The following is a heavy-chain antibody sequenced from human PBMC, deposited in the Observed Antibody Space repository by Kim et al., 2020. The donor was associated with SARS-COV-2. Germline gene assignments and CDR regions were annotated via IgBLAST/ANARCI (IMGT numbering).Heavy chain of an antibody. D-gene: IGHD6-13*01. CDR2: INHSGST. V-gene: IGHV4-34*01. Sequence: SETLSLTCAVYGGSFSGYYWSWIRQPPGKGLEWIGEINHSGSTNYNPSLNSRVTISVDTSKNQFSLKLSSVTAAETAVYYCARGSYSSSWYGVRHWFYPGGQGTLVTVSS. CDR3: ARGSYSSSWYGVRHWFYP. J-gene: IGHJ5*02. CDR1: GGSFSGYY.